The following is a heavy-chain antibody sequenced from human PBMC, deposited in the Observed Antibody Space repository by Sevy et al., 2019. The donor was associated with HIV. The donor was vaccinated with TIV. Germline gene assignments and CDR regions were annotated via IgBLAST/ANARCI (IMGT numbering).Heavy chain of an antibody. CDR3: ASLPNNYYDSGGFSGNDAFDI. Sequence: SESLSLTCAVYGGSFSGYYWSWIRQPPGKGLEWIGEINHSGSTNYNPSLKSRVTISVDTSKNQFSLKLSSVTAADTAVYYCASLPNNYYDSGGFSGNDAFDIWGQGTMVTVSS. CDR1: GGSFSGYY. J-gene: IGHJ3*02. CDR2: INHSGST. D-gene: IGHD3-22*01. V-gene: IGHV4-34*01.